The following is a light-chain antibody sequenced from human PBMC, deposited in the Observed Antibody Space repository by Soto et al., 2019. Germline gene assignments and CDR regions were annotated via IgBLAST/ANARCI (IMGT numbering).Light chain of an antibody. J-gene: IGLJ3*02. V-gene: IGLV1-44*01. CDR1: SSYIGSNA. Sequence: QSVLTQPPSASGTPGQRVTISCSGSSSYIGSNAVIWYQQFPGTPPQLLCSNSNERPSGVTARFAGSKPGTSASRAISGLQSEDEADYCSSAWEDTRGGLFGGGTQLTVL. CDR3: SAWEDTRGGL. CDR2: NSN.